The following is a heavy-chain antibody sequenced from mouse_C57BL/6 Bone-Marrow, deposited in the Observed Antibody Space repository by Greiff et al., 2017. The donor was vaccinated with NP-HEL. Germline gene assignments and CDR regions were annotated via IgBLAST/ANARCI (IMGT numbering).Heavy chain of an antibody. V-gene: IGHV5-6*02. J-gene: IGHJ3*01. D-gene: IGHD1-1*01. CDR3: ARRITTGAY. CDR2: ISSGGSYT. Sequence: DVKLVESGGDLVKPGGSLKLSCAASGFTFSSYGMSWVRQTPDKRLEWVATISSGGSYTYYPDSVKGRFTISRDNAKNTLYLQMSSLKSEDTAMYYCARRITTGAYWGQGTLVTVSA. CDR1: GFTFSSYG.